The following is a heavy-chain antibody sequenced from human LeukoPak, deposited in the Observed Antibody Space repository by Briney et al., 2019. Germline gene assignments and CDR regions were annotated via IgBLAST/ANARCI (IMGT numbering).Heavy chain of an antibody. Sequence: SVKVSCKASGGTLSSYAISWVRQAPGQGLEWMGRIIPIFGIANYAQKFQGRVTITADKSTSTAYMELSSLRSEDTAVYYCARAGQYCGGDCFYFDYWGQGTLVTVSS. V-gene: IGHV1-69*04. CDR1: GGTLSSYA. J-gene: IGHJ4*02. CDR2: IIPIFGIA. D-gene: IGHD2-21*02. CDR3: ARAGQYCGGDCFYFDY.